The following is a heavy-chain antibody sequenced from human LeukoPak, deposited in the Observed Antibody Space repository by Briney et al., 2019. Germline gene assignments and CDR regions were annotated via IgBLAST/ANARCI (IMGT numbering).Heavy chain of an antibody. J-gene: IGHJ4*02. D-gene: IGHD5-18*01. V-gene: IGHV3-23*01. CDR1: GFTFSSYA. Sequence: GGSLRLSCAASGFTFSSYAMSWVRQAPGKGLEGVSAISGSGRSTYYADSVKGRFTISRDNSKNTLYLQMNSLRAEDTAVYYCAKDRVDTASWDSFDYWGQGTLVTVSS. CDR3: AKDRVDTASWDSFDY. CDR2: ISGSGRST.